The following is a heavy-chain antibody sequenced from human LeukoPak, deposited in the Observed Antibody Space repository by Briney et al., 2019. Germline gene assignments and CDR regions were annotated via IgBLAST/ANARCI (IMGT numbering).Heavy chain of an antibody. CDR3: ALDYYDSSGYYSVLED. CDR1: GYTLTSYD. CDR2: MNPNSGNT. V-gene: IGHV1-8*01. D-gene: IGHD3-22*01. Sequence: ASVKVSCKASGYTLTSYDINWVRQATGQGLEWMGWMNPNSGNTGYAQKFQGRVTMTRNTSISTAYMELSSLRSEDTAVYYCALDYYDSSGYYSVLEDWGQGTLVTVSS. J-gene: IGHJ4*02.